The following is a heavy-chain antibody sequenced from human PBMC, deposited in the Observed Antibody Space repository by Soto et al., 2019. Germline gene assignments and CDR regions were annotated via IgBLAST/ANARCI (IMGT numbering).Heavy chain of an antibody. CDR2: IIPKRGSA. CDR3: ARKAASDAFDI. J-gene: IGHJ3*02. Sequence: ASVKVSCKASGGGNLRDYRTTWVRRAPGQGLEWMGWIIPKRGSANYAQNFQGWVTVTTDKSTSTVYMELRRLRSDDTAVYYCARKAASDAFDIWGQGTMVTVSS. CDR1: GGGNLRDYR. D-gene: IGHD2-15*01. V-gene: IGHV1-2*04.